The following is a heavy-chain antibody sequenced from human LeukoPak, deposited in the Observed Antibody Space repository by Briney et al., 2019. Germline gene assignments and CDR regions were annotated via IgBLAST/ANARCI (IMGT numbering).Heavy chain of an antibody. J-gene: IGHJ5*02. CDR2: INHSGST. CDR3: ARDSWFDP. V-gene: IGHV4-39*07. CDR1: GGSISSGGYY. Sequence: PSETLSLTCTVSGGSISSGGYYWSWIRQPPGKGLEWIGEINHSGSTNYNPSLKSRVTISIDTSRNQFSLKLSSVTAADTAVYYCARDSWFDPWGQGTLVTVSS.